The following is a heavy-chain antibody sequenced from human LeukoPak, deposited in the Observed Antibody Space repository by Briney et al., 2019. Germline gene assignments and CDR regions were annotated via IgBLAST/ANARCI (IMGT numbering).Heavy chain of an antibody. CDR1: GYSINSGYY. D-gene: IGHD2-2*01. V-gene: IGHV4-38-2*02. Sequence: SETLSLTCTVSGYSINSGYYWSWIRQPPGKRLEWIGSIYYSGSTYSNPTLKSRLTISVDTSKNQFSLKLSSVTAADTAVYYCASGGFCGSTTCYPNWFDPWGQGTLVTVSS. J-gene: IGHJ5*02. CDR2: IYYSGST. CDR3: ASGGFCGSTTCYPNWFDP.